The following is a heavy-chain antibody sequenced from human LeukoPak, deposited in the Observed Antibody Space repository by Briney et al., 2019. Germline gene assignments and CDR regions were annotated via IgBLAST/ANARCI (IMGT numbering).Heavy chain of an antibody. CDR1: GFTFSSYG. D-gene: IGHD6-19*01. J-gene: IGHJ6*03. Sequence: PGGSLRLSCAASGFTFSSYGMHWVRQAPGKGLEWVAVISYDGSNKYYADSVKGRFTISRDNSKNTLYLQMNSLRAEDTAVYYCARGGIAVAGIYYYYYMDVWGKGTTVTVSS. V-gene: IGHV3-30*03. CDR3: ARGGIAVAGIYYYYYMDV. CDR2: ISYDGSNK.